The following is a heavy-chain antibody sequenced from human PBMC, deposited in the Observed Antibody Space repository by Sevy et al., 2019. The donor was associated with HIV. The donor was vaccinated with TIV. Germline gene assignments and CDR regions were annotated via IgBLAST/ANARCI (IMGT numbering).Heavy chain of an antibody. CDR3: ARDLPPSATTVAHFDC. D-gene: IGHD4-17*01. Sequence: GGSLRLSCVASGFTFSSYEMIWVRQAPGKGLEWVSYISNSGTSMYYSDSVKGRFTISRDNARNSLYLQMNSLRAEDTAVYYCARDLPPSATTVAHFDCWGQGTLVTVSS. V-gene: IGHV3-48*03. CDR1: GFTFSSYE. J-gene: IGHJ4*02. CDR2: ISNSGTSM.